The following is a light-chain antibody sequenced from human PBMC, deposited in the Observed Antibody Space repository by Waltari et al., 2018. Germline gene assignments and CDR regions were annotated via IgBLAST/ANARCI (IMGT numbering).Light chain of an antibody. V-gene: IGKV4-1*01. CDR3: QQYYDTPYT. CDR2: WAS. Sequence: DTVMTQSPDSLVVSLGERATINCKSSRNLLYSPNNKDFLAWYQQKPGQPPKLLIYWASTRESGVPDRFTGSGSGTYFSLTISSLQAEDVAVYYCQQYYDTPYTFGQGTKLEIK. CDR1: RNLLYSPNNKDF. J-gene: IGKJ2*01.